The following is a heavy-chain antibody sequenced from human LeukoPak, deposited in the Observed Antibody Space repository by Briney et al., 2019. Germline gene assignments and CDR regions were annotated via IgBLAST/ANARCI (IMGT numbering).Heavy chain of an antibody. CDR2: INHSGST. J-gene: IGHJ5*02. CDR1: GGSFSNYY. CDR3: ARSTSYCSSTSCYTDWFDP. D-gene: IGHD2-2*02. Sequence: PSETLSLTCAVYGGSFSNYYWSWLRQPPGKGLEWIGEINHSGSTTYNPSLKSRVTMSIDTSKNQFSLRLSSVTAADTAVYYCARSTSYCSSTSCYTDWFDPWGQGTLVTVSS. V-gene: IGHV4-34*01.